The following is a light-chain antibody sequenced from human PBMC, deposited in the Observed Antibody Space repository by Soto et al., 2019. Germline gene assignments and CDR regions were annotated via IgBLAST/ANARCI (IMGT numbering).Light chain of an antibody. V-gene: IGKV3-15*01. J-gene: IGKJ4*01. CDR1: QSVYSN. CDR2: ESS. Sequence: EIVMTQSPATLSLSPGERATLSCRASQSVYSNLAWYQQKPGQTPRLLIYESSTRATGIPARFSGGGSGTEFTLTISSLQHEDFADYSCQQYQSWSLTFGGGTKVEIK. CDR3: QQYQSWSLT.